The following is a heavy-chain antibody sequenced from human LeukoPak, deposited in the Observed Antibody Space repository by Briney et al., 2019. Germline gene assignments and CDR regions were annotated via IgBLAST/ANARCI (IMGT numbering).Heavy chain of an antibody. D-gene: IGHD4-23*01. J-gene: IGHJ5*02. CDR2: TYYRSKWYN. V-gene: IGHV6-1*01. Sequence: SQTLSLTCAISGDSVSNNIAAWNWIRQSPSRGLEWLGRTYYRSKWYNDYAASVKSRITINPDTSKNQFSLQVNSVTPEDTAVYYCATFSYAGNAGGSAGSWGQGTLVTVSS. CDR1: GDSVSNNIAA. CDR3: ATFSYAGNAGGSAGS.